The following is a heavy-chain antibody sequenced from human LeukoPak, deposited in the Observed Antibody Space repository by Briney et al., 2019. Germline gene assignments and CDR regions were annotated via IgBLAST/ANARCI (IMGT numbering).Heavy chain of an antibody. CDR3: ARVGYMTTVTTFSIYAMDV. CDR1: GGSISSSSYY. CDR2: IYYSGST. J-gene: IGHJ6*02. V-gene: IGHV4-39*01. Sequence: PSETLSLTCTVSGGSISSSSYYWGWIRQPPGKGLEWIGSIYYSGSTYYNPSLKSRVTISVDTSKNQFSLKLRSVTAADTAVYYCARVGYMTTVTTFSIYAMDVWGQGTTVTVSS. D-gene: IGHD4-17*01.